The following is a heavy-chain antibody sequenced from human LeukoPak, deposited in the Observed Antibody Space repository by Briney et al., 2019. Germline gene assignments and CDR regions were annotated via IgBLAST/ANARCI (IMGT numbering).Heavy chain of an antibody. CDR3: ARGGGNYYDSSGYFYFDY. D-gene: IGHD3-22*01. V-gene: IGHV4-31*03. J-gene: IGHJ4*02. CDR2: IYYIGST. CDR1: GGSISSGGYY. Sequence: SQTLSLTCTVSGGSISSGGYYWSWIRQHPGKGLEWIGYIYYIGSTYYNPSLKSRVTISVDTSKNQFSLKLSSVTAADTAVYYCARGGGNYYDSSGYFYFDYWGQGTLVTVSS.